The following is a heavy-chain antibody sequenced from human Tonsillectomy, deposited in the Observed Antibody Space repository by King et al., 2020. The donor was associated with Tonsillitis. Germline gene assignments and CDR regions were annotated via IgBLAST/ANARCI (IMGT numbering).Heavy chain of an antibody. CDR3: TTHPRHRSKIDF. CDR1: GFTFCNVW. J-gene: IGHJ4*02. CDR2: SKTKTDGGTT. D-gene: IGHD2-2*01. V-gene: IGHV3-15*01. Sequence: VQLVESGGGLVEPGGSLRLSCAASGFTFCNVWVSWVRQAPGKGLDWVGRSKTKTDGGTTDYAGAVKGRFTISRDDANNTLYLQMNSLKTEDTAVYYCTTHPRHRSKIDFWGQGTLVTVSS.